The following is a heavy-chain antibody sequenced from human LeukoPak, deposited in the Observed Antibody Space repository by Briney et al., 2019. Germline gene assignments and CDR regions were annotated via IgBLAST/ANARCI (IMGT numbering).Heavy chain of an antibody. V-gene: IGHV3-30*18. Sequence: GGSLRLSCAASGFTFSNYGMHWVRQAPGKGLEWVALISYDGNNKYYTDSVKGRFTISRDNSKNTLYLQMNSLRPEDTAMYYCAQGEGWSGLFVAHYWGQGTLVSVSS. D-gene: IGHD6-19*01. CDR3: AQGEGWSGLFVAHY. CDR2: ISYDGNNK. J-gene: IGHJ4*02. CDR1: GFTFSNYG.